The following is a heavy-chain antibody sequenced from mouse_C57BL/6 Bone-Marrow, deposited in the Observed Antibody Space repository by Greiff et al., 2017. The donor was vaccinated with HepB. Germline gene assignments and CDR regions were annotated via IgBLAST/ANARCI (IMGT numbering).Heavy chain of an antibody. D-gene: IGHD1-1*02. CDR2: IWSGGST. CDR1: GFSLTSYG. CDR3: ARRGGNTDYYAMDY. Sequence: VKLVESGPGLVQPSQSLSITCTVSGFSLTSYGVHWVRQSPGKGLEWLGVIWSGGSTDYNAAFISRLSISKDNSKSQVFFKMNSLQADDTAIYYCARRGGNTDYYAMDYWGQGTSVTVSS. J-gene: IGHJ4*01. V-gene: IGHV2-2*01.